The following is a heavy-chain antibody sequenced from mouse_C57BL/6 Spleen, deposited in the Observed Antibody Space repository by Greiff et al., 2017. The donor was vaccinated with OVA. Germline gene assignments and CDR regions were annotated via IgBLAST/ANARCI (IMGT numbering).Heavy chain of an antibody. Sequence: VQLQESGPELVKPWASVTISCTASGYAFSSSWVNWVKQRPGKGLEWIGRIYPGDGDTNYTGKFKGKGTLTADKSSSTAYMQLSSLTSEDSAVYSGARVPYCGSSYEYIDVWGTGTTVTVSS. CDR2: IYPGDGDT. D-gene: IGHD1-1*01. J-gene: IGHJ1*03. CDR1: GYAFSSSW. V-gene: IGHV1-82*01. CDR3: ARVPYCGSSYEYIDV.